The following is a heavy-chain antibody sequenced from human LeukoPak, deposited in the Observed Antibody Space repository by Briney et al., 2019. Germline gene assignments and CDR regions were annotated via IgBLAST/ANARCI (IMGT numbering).Heavy chain of an antibody. J-gene: IGHJ5*02. D-gene: IGHD6-19*01. CDR1: GGSLSGFY. Sequence: SATLSLTCTVSGGSLSGFYWSWIRQSPRLGLEWIGLTYSDGSTMYNPSLTSRVTISVDTSKNQISLRLTSVTAADTAIYYCARDVVAVPGSDNWFDPWGQGTLVTVSS. V-gene: IGHV4-59*01. CDR2: TYSDGST. CDR3: ARDVVAVPGSDNWFDP.